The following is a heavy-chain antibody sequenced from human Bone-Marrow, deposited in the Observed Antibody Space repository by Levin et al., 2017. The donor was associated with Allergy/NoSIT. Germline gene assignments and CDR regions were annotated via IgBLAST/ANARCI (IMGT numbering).Heavy chain of an antibody. CDR2: ISAYNGNT. Sequence: ASVKVSCKASGYTFTSYGISWVRQAPGQGLEWMGWISAYNGNTNYAQKLQGRVTMTTDTSTSTAYMELRSLRSDDTAVYYCARVTGLRLGELSTPYYYYGMDVWGQGTTVTVSS. V-gene: IGHV1-18*01. CDR1: GYTFTSYG. CDR3: ARVTGLRLGELSTPYYYYGMDV. D-gene: IGHD3-16*02. J-gene: IGHJ6*02.